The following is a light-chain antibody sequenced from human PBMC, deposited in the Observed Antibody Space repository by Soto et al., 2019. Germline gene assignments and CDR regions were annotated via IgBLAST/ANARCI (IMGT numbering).Light chain of an antibody. V-gene: IGKV1-27*01. CDR1: QDISNY. CDR2: AAS. CDR3: QKYGSAPFT. Sequence: DIQMTQSPSSLSASVGDRVTITCRASQDISNYLAWYQQKPGKVPKLLIFAASTLHSGVPSRFSGSRSGTAFTLSIGSLQPEDVATYYCQKYGSAPFTFGPGTKVDIK. J-gene: IGKJ3*01.